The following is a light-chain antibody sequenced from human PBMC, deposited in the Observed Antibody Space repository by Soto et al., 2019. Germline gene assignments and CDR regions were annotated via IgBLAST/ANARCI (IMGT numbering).Light chain of an antibody. CDR3: QQRSNWPPWT. J-gene: IGKJ1*01. V-gene: IGKV2-28*01. CDR1: QSLLHSNGYTY. Sequence: DIVMTQSPLSLPVTPGEPASISCRSSQSLLHSNGYTYLDWYLQKPGQSPQLLIYWGSNRASGVPDRFSGSGSGTDFTLTISSLEPEDFAVYYCQQRSNWPPWTFGQGTKVDIK. CDR2: WGS.